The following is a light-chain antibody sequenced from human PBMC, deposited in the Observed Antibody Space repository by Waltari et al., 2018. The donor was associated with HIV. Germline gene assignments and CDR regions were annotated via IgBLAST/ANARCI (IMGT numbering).Light chain of an antibody. CDR2: HAS. V-gene: IGKV3-20*01. CDR1: QSVGVNY. CDR3: QQYGSSPIT. J-gene: IGKJ5*01. Sequence: EIVLTQSPDTLSLSPGERATLSCRASQSVGVNYLAWYQQKPGQAPSLLIYHASSRATGIPDRFSGSGSATDFTLTISRLGPEDFAVYYCQQYGSSPITFGQGTRLEI.